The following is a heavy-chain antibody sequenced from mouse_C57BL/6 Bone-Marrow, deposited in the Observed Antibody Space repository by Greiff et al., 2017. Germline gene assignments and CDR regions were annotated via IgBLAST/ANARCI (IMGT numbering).Heavy chain of an antibody. CDR2: IYPGDGDT. J-gene: IGHJ1*03. CDR3: ARPYYYGSSYWYFDV. CDR1: GYAFSSYW. V-gene: IGHV1-80*01. D-gene: IGHD1-1*01. Sequence: VQLVESGAELVKPGASVKISCKASGYAFSSYWMTWVKQRPGKGLEWIGQIYPGDGDTNYNGKFKGKATLTADKSSSTAYMQLSSLTSEDSAVYFCARPYYYGSSYWYFDVWGTGTTVTVSS.